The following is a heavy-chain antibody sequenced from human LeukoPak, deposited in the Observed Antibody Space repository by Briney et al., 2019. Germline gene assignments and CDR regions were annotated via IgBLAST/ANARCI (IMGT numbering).Heavy chain of an antibody. D-gene: IGHD1-1*01. CDR2: INHSGST. J-gene: IGHJ4*02. Sequence: SETLSLTCAVYGGSFSGYYWSWIRQPPGKGLEWIGEINHSGSTNYNPSLKSRVTISVDTSKNQFSLKLSSVTAADTAVYYCARLSAGTTDWGQGTLATVSS. V-gene: IGHV4-34*01. CDR3: ARLSAGTTD. CDR1: GGSFSGYY.